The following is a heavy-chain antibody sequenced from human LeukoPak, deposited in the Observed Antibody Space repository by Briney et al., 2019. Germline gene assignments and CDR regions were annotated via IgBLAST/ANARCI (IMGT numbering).Heavy chain of an antibody. J-gene: IGHJ4*02. D-gene: IGHD3-9*01. CDR2: VTDSGDGT. CDR3: AKSSYDILTGYCPGEY. V-gene: IGHV3-23*01. Sequence: GGSLRLSCAASGFTFSSSAMSWLRQAPGKGLHWVSSVTDSGDGTYYADSVKGRFTISRDDSKNTLYLQMNSLRAEDTAVYYCAKSSYDILTGYCPGEYWGQGTLVTVSS. CDR1: GFTFSSSA.